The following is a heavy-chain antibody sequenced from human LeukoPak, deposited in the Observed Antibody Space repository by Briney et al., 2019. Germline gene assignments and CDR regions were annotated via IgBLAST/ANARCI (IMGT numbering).Heavy chain of an antibody. V-gene: IGHV4-61*01. CDR1: GGSISSGSYY. J-gene: IGHJ4*02. D-gene: IGHD1-14*01. Sequence: SETLSLTCTVSGGSISSGSYYWSWIRQSPGMGLEWIGYIYYSGSTTYNPSLKSRVTISVDTSKNQFFLKLDSVTAADTAVYYCARLIGSSTVADYWGQGTLVTVSS. CDR3: ARLIGSSTVADY. CDR2: IYYSGST.